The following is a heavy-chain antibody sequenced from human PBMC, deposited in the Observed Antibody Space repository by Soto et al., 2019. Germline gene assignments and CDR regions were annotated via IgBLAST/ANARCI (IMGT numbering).Heavy chain of an antibody. V-gene: IGHV1-2*02. CDR1: GYTFTGYY. CDR2: INPNSGGT. CDR3: ASTTGSGSYSAPYYYGMDV. Sequence: ASVKVSCKASGYTFTGYYMHWVRQAPGQGLEWMGWINPNSGGTNYAQKFQGRVTMTRDTSISTAYMELSRLRSDDTAAYYCASTTGSGSYSAPYYYGMDVWGQGTTVTSP. J-gene: IGHJ6*02. D-gene: IGHD3-10*01.